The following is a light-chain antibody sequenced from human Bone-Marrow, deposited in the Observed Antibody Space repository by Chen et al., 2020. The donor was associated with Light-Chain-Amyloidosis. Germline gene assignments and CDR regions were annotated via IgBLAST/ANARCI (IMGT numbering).Light chain of an antibody. J-gene: IGLJ3*02. Sequence: NFMLTQPHSVSESPGKTVIISCTRSSGRIATNYVQWYQQRPGSSPTTVILEDDQRPSGVPGRFSGSIDRSSNSASLTISGLKTEDEADYDCQSYQGSSQGVFGGGTKLTVL. CDR2: EDD. CDR3: QSYQGSSQGV. CDR1: SGRIATNY. V-gene: IGLV6-57*01.